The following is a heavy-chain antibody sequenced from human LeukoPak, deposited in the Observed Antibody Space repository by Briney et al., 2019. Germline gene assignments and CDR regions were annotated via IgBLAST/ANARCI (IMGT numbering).Heavy chain of an antibody. CDR2: IRYDGSNK. CDR1: GFTLSSYG. CDR3: AKDLSNYYGSGSSIDY. D-gene: IGHD3-10*01. V-gene: IGHV3-30*02. Sequence: SGGSLRLSCPASGFTLSSYGMHWVRQTPGKGLEWVAFIRYDGSNKYYADSVKGRFTISRDNSKNTPYLQMNSLRAEDTAVYYCAKDLSNYYGSGSSIDYWGQGTLVIVSS. J-gene: IGHJ4*02.